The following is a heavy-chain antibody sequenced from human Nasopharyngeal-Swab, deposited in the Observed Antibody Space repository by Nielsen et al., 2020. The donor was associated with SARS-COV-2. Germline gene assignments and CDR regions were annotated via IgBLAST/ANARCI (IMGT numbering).Heavy chain of an antibody. CDR2: ISYDGTNK. CDR1: GFTFSDYA. J-gene: IGHJ4*01. CDR3: VKDRIVATNLFDY. Sequence: GESLKISCAASGFTFSDYAMHWVRQVPGKGPEWVAVISYDGTNKFYPVSVKGRFTISRDNFRNTLSLQMNSLRPEDTGVYFCVKDRIVATNLFDYWGHGTQVTVSS. V-gene: IGHV3-30*18. D-gene: IGHD5-12*01.